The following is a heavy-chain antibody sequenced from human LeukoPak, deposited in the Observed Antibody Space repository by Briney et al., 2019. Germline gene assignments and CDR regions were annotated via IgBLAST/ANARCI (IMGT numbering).Heavy chain of an antibody. D-gene: IGHD5-18*01. J-gene: IGHJ4*02. Sequence: GGSLRLSCAASGFTFSSYWMNWVRQAPGKGLEWVANIKHDGSEKYYVGSVEGRFTISRDNAKNSLYLQMNSLRAEDTAVYYCARDPTQGYSYGYEDYWGQGTLVTVSS. CDR1: GFTFSSYW. CDR3: ARDPTQGYSYGYEDY. CDR2: IKHDGSEK. V-gene: IGHV3-7*01.